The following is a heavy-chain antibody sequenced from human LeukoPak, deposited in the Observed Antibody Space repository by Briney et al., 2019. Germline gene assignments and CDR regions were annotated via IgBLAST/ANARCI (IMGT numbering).Heavy chain of an antibody. Sequence: ASVKVSCKASGYTFTGYYMHWVRQAPGQGLEWMGWINPNSGGINYAQKFQGRVTMTRDTSISTAYMELSRLRSDDTAVYYCARGGFIVGATIDYWGQGTLVTVSS. CDR1: GYTFTGYY. CDR3: ARGGFIVGATIDY. V-gene: IGHV1-2*02. D-gene: IGHD1-26*01. CDR2: INPNSGGI. J-gene: IGHJ4*02.